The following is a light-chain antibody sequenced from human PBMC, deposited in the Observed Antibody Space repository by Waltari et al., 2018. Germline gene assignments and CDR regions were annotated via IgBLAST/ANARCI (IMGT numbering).Light chain of an antibody. Sequence: QSALTQPASVSGSPGQSITISCTGTSSDVGGYNYVSWYQQHPGKAPKLMIYDVSNRPSGVSNRFSCSKSGNTASLTISGLQAEDEADYSCSSYTSSSTIVVFGGGTKLTVL. CDR3: SSYTSSSTIVV. V-gene: IGLV2-14*01. CDR1: SSDVGGYNY. J-gene: IGLJ2*01. CDR2: DVS.